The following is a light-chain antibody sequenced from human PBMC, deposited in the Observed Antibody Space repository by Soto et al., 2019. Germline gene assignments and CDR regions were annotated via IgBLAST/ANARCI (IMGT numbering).Light chain of an antibody. V-gene: IGKV3-20*01. J-gene: IGKJ4*01. CDR3: QQYGRPPLT. CDR2: GTS. Sequence: EIVRTQSPATLSVSPGERATLSCRASQSVRTKLAWYQQKPGQAPRLLIYGTSSRATGIPDRFSGRGSATDFTLTISRLEPEDFAVYYCQQYGRPPLTFGGGTKVDIK. CDR1: QSVRTK.